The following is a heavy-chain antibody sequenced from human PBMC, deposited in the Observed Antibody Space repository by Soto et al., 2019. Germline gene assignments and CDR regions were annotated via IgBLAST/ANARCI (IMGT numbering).Heavy chain of an antibody. J-gene: IGHJ6*02. Sequence: QVQLVQSGAEVKKPGASVKVSCKASGYTFTSYGISWVRQAPGQGLEWMGWISAYNGNTNYAQKLQGRVTMTTDTSTSTAYMELRSLRSDDSAVYYCAREVRIAVRPNGVYYYGMDGWGQGTTVTSSS. D-gene: IGHD6-6*01. CDR3: AREVRIAVRPNGVYYYGMDG. CDR1: GYTFTSYG. V-gene: IGHV1-18*01. CDR2: ISAYNGNT.